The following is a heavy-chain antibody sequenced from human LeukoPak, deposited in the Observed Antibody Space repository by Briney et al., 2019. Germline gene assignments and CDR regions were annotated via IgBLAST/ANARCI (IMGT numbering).Heavy chain of an antibody. CDR2: ISGSSGDT. D-gene: IGHD6-19*01. J-gene: IGHJ4*02. V-gene: IGHV3-23*01. CDR1: GFTFRDYA. CDR3: AKVRHTSGWKSYYFEF. Sequence: GGSLRLSCVASGFTFRDYAMSWVRQAPGKGLEWVSPISGSSGDTYYADSVKGRFTISRDNSKNTLYLQMNNLRAEDTAICFCAKVRHTSGWKSYYFEFWGQGTLVTVSS.